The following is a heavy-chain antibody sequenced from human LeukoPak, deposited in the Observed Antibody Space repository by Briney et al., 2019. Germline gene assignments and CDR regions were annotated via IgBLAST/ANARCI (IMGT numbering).Heavy chain of an antibody. D-gene: IGHD3-22*01. CDR2: INHSGST. V-gene: IGHV4-34*01. J-gene: IGHJ4*02. CDR1: GGSFSGYY. Sequence: PSETLSLTCAVYGGSFSGYYWSWIRQPPGKGLEWIGEINHSGSTNYNPSLKSRVTISVDTSKNQFSLKLSSVTAADTAVYYCARTPSGYYSPFDYWGQGTLATVSS. CDR3: ARTPSGYYSPFDY.